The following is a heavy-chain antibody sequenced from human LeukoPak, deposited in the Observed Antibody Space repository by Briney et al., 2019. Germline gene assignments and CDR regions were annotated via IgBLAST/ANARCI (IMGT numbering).Heavy chain of an antibody. CDR2: IYPGESDT. CDR3: ARLLGPYQLLGGLDY. CDR1: GYSFTSYW. J-gene: IGHJ4*02. V-gene: IGHV5-51*01. D-gene: IGHD2-2*01. Sequence: GEALKISCKGSGYSFTSYWIGWVRQMPGKGLEWMGIIYPGESDTRYSPSFQGQVTISADKSISTAYLQWSSLKASDTAMYYCARLLGPYQLLGGLDYWGQGTLVTVSS.